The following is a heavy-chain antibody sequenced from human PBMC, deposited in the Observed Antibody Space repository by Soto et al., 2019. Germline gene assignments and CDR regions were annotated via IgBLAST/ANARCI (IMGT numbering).Heavy chain of an antibody. D-gene: IGHD2-15*01. CDR3: ARATPCCFYGMVV. V-gene: IGHV4-31*03. J-gene: IGHJ6*02. CDR2: IYYSRST. Sequence: QVQLQESGPGLVKPSQTLSLTCTVSGGSISSGGAYWSWIRQHPGKGLEWIGYIYYSRSTSYNPSLTSRVILSVDTSKNHCSLKLSSVTAADTAVYYWARATPCCFYGMVVFGQGTTVTVSS. CDR1: GGSISSGGAY.